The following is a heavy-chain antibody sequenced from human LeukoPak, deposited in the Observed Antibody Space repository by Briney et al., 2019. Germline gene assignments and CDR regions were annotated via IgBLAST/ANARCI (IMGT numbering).Heavy chain of an antibody. CDR3: AGEDNSSGYRPFDI. V-gene: IGHV1-2*06. J-gene: IGHJ3*02. Sequence: ASVKVSCKASGYTFTSYDINWVRQAPGQGLEWMGRINPNNGGTNYAQKFQGRVTMTRDMSMSTAYMELSRLRSDDTAVYYCAGEDNSSGYRPFDIWGQGTMVAVPS. CDR1: GYTFTSYD. CDR2: INPNNGGT. D-gene: IGHD3-22*01.